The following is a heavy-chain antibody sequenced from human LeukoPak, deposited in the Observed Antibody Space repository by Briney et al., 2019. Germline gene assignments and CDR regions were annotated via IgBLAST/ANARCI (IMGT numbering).Heavy chain of an antibody. Sequence: GGSLRLSCAASGFTFSSYEMNWVRQAPGKGLEWVSYISSSGSSIYYADSVKGRFTISRDNAKNSLYLQMNSLRAEDTAVYHCARDSSGHGSYYAMDVWGQGTTVTVSS. CDR3: ARDSSGHGSYYAMDV. V-gene: IGHV3-48*03. CDR2: ISSSGSSI. D-gene: IGHD3-10*01. CDR1: GFTFSSYE. J-gene: IGHJ6*02.